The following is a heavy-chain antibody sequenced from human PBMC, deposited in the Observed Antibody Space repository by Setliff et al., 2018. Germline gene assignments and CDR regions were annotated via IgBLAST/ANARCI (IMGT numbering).Heavy chain of an antibody. Sequence: GGSLRLSCAASGFTFSTYTMNWVRQAPGKGLEWISYISSRSSTTHYADSVKGRFTISRDDAKNSLYLQMNSLRAEDTAVYYCARVIYFYYMDVWGKGTTVTVSS. CDR3: ARVIYFYYMDV. J-gene: IGHJ6*03. CDR1: GFTFSTYT. CDR2: ISSRSSTT. V-gene: IGHV3-48*01.